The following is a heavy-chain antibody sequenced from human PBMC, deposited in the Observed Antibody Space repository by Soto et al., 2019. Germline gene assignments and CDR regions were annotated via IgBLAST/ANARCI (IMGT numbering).Heavy chain of an antibody. D-gene: IGHD6-19*01. CDR1: GGSISSSSYY. J-gene: IGHJ5*02. Sequence: SETLSLTCTVSGGSISSSSYYWGWIRQPPGKGLEWIGSIYYSGSTYYNPSLKSRLTISVDTSNNQFSLKLSSVTAADTAVYYCARHRDPLAVAGSWGQGTLVTVSS. V-gene: IGHV4-39*01. CDR3: ARHRDPLAVAGS. CDR2: IYYSGST.